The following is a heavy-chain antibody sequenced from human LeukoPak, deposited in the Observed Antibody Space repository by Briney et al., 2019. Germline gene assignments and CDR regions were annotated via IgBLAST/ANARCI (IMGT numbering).Heavy chain of an antibody. CDR2: ISSNGGST. J-gene: IGHJ6*04. CDR1: GFTFSTYA. Sequence: GGSLRLSCAASGFTFSTYAIHWVRQAPGKGLEYVSAISSNGGSTFYANSVKGRFIVSRDNSKNSLYLQMNSLRAEDTAVYYCAELGITMIGGVWGKGTTVTISS. CDR3: AELGITMIGGV. V-gene: IGHV3-64*01. D-gene: IGHD3-10*02.